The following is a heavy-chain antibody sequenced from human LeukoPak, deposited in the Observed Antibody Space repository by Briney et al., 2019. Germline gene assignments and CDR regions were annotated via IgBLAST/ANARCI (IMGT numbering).Heavy chain of an antibody. V-gene: IGHV4-34*01. Sequence: PSETLSLTRAVYGGSFSGYYWSWIRQPPGKGLEWIGEINHSGSTNYNPSLKSRVTISVDTSKNQFSLKLSSVTAADTAVYYCARGLEYYDFWSGYYYDAFDIWGQGTMVTVSS. CDR1: GGSFSGYY. J-gene: IGHJ3*02. CDR3: ARGLEYYDFWSGYYYDAFDI. D-gene: IGHD3-3*01. CDR2: INHSGST.